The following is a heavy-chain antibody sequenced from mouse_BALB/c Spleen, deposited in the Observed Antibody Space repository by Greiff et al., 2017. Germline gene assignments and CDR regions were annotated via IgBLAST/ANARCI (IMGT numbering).Heavy chain of an antibody. CDR1: GYSITSDYA. V-gene: IGHV3-2*02. J-gene: IGHJ4*01. CDR3: ARYDYDYAMDY. Sequence: EVQLQQSGPGLVKPSQSLSLTCTVPGYSITSDYAWNWIRQFPGNKLEWMGYISYSGSTSYNPSLKSRISITRDTSKNQFFLQLNSVTTEDTATYYCARYDYDYAMDYWGQGTSVTVSS. D-gene: IGHD2-4*01. CDR2: ISYSGST.